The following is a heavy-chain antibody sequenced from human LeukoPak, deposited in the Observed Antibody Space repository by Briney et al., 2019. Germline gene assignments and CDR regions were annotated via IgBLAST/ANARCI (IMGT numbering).Heavy chain of an antibody. V-gene: IGHV4-34*01. CDR2: INHSGST. D-gene: IGHD6-13*01. CDR3: ARGPRSRGSSWVY. J-gene: IGHJ4*02. CDR1: GGSFSGYY. Sequence: SETLSLTCAVYGGSFSGYYWSWIRQPPGKGLEWIGEINHSGSTNYNPSLKSRVTISVDTSKNQFSLKLSSVTAADTAVYYCARGPRSRGSSWVYWGQGTLVTVSS.